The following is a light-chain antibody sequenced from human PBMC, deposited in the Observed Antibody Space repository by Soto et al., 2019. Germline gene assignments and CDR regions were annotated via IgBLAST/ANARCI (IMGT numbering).Light chain of an antibody. CDR2: EVV. CDR1: KNDIGVYDF. Sequence: QSALTQPPSASGSPGQSVTISCTGTKNDIGVYDFVSWYQHHPGKAPRLIIYEVVHRPSGVPDRFSGSKSGNTASLTVSGLQAEDEADYFCKSYAGSNTYGFGSGTKGTVL. CDR3: KSYAGSNTYG. J-gene: IGLJ6*01. V-gene: IGLV2-8*01.